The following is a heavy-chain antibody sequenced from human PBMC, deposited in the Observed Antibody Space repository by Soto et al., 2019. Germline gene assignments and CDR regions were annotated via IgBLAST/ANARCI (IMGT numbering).Heavy chain of an antibody. CDR3: ATYGPLDYYDSSGYDFVY. CDR2: IVVGSGET. V-gene: IGHV1-58*02. J-gene: IGHJ4*02. Sequence: SVKVSCKASGFTFTSSAMQWVRQARGQRLEWIGWIVVGSGETIYAQKFQGRVTMTEDTSTDTAYMELSSLRSVDTAVYYCATYGPLDYYDSSGYDFVYWGQGTLVTVSS. D-gene: IGHD3-22*01. CDR1: GFTFTSSA.